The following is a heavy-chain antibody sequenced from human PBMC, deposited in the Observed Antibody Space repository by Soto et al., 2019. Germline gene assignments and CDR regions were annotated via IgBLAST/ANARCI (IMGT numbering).Heavy chain of an antibody. D-gene: IGHD4-17*01. J-gene: IGHJ6*02. CDR2: IYYSGST. CDR1: GGSISSSSYY. Sequence: QLQLQESGPGLVKPSETLSLTCTVSGGSISSSSYYWGWIRQPPGKGLEWIGSIYYSGSTYYNPSLKSRVPISVDTSKYQFSLKLSSVTAADTAVYYCARDPVTTFHYYGMDVWGQGTTVTVSS. CDR3: ARDPVTTFHYYGMDV. V-gene: IGHV4-39*01.